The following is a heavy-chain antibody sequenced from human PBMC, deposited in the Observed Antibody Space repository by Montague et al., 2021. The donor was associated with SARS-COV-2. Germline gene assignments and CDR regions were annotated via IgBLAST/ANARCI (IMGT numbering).Heavy chain of an antibody. V-gene: IGHV4-59*11. CDR2: MKSSGST. D-gene: IGHD2-21*02. CDR1: GASINGHH. Sequence: SETLSLTCTVSGASINGHHWSWIRQPPGKGLEWIGYMKSSGSTNYKPSLKSRVTISLDTSKKQVSLKMISVTAADTAVYYCAGDLGGGDGGLDYWGQGTLVTVPS. CDR3: AGDLGGGDGGLDY. J-gene: IGHJ4*02.